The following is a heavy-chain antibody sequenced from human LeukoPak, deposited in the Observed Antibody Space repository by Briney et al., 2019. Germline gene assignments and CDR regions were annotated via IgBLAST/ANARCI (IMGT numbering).Heavy chain of an antibody. J-gene: IGHJ4*02. Sequence: HSGGSLRLSCSASGFTFSSYAMHWVRQAPGKGLQYVSSINNNGVNTYYADSVKGRFTVSRDNSKSTLYLQMSSLRTEDTAVYYCVRRWSADDHDYWGQGTLVTVSS. V-gene: IGHV3-64D*09. CDR1: GFTFSSYA. CDR2: INNNGVNT. CDR3: VRRWSADDHDY. D-gene: IGHD4-23*01.